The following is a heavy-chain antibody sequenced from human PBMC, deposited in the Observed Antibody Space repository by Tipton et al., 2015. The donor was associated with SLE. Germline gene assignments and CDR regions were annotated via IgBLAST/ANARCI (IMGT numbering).Heavy chain of an antibody. D-gene: IGHD4-17*01. V-gene: IGHV4-39*07. CDR1: GGSISSYY. Sequence: TLSLTCTVSGGSISSYYWGWIRQPPGKGLEWIGSIYYSGSTYYNPSLQSRVTISVDTSKNQFSLKLSSVTAADTAVYYCARHLREATVTPLWYFDLWGRGTLVTVSS. CDR2: IYYSGST. J-gene: IGHJ2*01. CDR3: ARHLREATVTPLWYFDL.